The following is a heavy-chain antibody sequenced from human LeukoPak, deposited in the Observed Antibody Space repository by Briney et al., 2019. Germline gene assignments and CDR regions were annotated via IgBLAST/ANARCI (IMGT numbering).Heavy chain of an antibody. Sequence: SETLSLTCTVSGVSTTNGIYYWAWIRQSPGKGLEWIGSVHNVGSTYYNLSLRSRVTMSIDTSKNQFSLRLSSVTAADTAVYYCARRMAGATTDAFDIWGQGTMVTVSS. CDR3: ARRMAGATTDAFDI. J-gene: IGHJ3*02. CDR2: VHNVGST. D-gene: IGHD6-19*01. CDR1: GVSTTNGIYY. V-gene: IGHV4-39*01.